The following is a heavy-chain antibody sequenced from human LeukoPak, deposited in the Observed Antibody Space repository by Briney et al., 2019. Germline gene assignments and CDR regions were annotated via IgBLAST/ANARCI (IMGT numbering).Heavy chain of an antibody. CDR3: ARQGYYYGSSGNY. Sequence: SETLSLTCTVSGGSIRSSSYYWGRIRQPPGKGLQWIGSVYYDGTTYYNSSLKSRVTISVDTSKNQLSLKLSSVTAADTAVYYCARQGYYYGSSGNYWGQGTLVTVSS. D-gene: IGHD3-22*01. V-gene: IGHV4-39*01. CDR1: GGSIRSSSYY. J-gene: IGHJ4*02. CDR2: VYYDGTT.